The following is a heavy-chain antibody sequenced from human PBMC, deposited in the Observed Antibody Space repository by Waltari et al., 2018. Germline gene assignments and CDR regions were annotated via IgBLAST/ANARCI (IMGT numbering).Heavy chain of an antibody. CDR3: APGEQAVAGWAY. Sequence: EVQLVESGGGLVQPGGSLRLSCAASGFTFSSYSMNWVRQAPGKGPEWVAYISSSSSTRYSADFVKGRFTISRDNAKNSLYLQMNSLTAEDTAVYYCAPGEQAVAGWAYWGQGTLVTVSS. D-gene: IGHD6-19*01. CDR1: GFTFSSYS. J-gene: IGHJ4*02. CDR2: ISSSSSTR. V-gene: IGHV3-48*01.